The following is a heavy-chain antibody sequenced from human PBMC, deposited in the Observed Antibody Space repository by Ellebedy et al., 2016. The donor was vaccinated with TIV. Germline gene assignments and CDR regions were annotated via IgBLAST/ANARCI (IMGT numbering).Heavy chain of an antibody. D-gene: IGHD3-10*01. J-gene: IGHJ4*02. CDR2: VHHRGGT. Sequence: SETLSLXXEIDVPSISGYHWAWVRQPPGKGLEWIGDVHHRGGTRYISSLKGRVTISLDTSRKEFSLYITSVTAADTALYFCAKGSMVRGLAGWGQGTLVTVSS. V-gene: IGHV4-34*01. CDR1: VPSISGYH. CDR3: AKGSMVRGLAG.